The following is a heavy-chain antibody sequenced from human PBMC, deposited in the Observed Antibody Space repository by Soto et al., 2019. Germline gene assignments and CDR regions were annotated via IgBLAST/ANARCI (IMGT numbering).Heavy chain of an antibody. D-gene: IGHD3-10*01. CDR1: GFTFSSYA. Sequence: PGGSLRLSCAASGFTFSSYAMSWVRQAPGKGLEWVSAISGSGGTTEYAASVKGRFTISRDDSKSIAYLQMNSLKTEDTAVYYCTRDLILWFGELRYYYYYYMDVWGKGTTVTVSS. CDR3: TRDLILWFGELRYYYYYYMDV. CDR2: ISGSGGTT. J-gene: IGHJ6*03. V-gene: IGHV3-49*04.